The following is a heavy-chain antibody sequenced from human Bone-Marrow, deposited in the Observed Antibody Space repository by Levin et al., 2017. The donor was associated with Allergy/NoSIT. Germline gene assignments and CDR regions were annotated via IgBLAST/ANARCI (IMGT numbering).Heavy chain of an antibody. CDR2: IKQDGSEK. CDR3: ARHDFWSGYPILDY. CDR1: GFTFSSYW. Sequence: GESLKISCAASGFTFSSYWMSWVRQAPGKGLEWVANIKQDGSEKYYVDSVKGRFTISRDNAKNSLYLQMNSLRAEDTAVYYCARHDFWSGYPILDYWGQGTLVTVSS. V-gene: IGHV3-7*01. D-gene: IGHD3-3*01. J-gene: IGHJ4*02.